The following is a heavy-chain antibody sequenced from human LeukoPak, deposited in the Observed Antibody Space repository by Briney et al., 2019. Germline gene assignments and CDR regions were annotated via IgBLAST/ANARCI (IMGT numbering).Heavy chain of an antibody. CDR2: TYYRSKWYN. J-gene: IGHJ6*03. D-gene: IGHD6-13*01. Sequence: SQTLSLTCAISGDSVSSNSAAWNWIRQSPSRGLEWLGRTYYRSKWYNDYAVSVKSRITINPDTSKNQFSLQLNSVTPEDTAVYYCARADGSSWYRVYYYNYMDVWGKGTTVTVSS. CDR3: ARADGSSWYRVYYYNYMDV. CDR1: GDSVSSNSAA. V-gene: IGHV6-1*01.